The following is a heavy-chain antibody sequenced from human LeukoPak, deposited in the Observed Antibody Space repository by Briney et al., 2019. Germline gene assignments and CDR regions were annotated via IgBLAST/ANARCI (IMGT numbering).Heavy chain of an antibody. V-gene: IGHV4-31*03. Sequence: KTSQTLSLTCTVSGGSISSGGYYWSWIRQHPGKGREWIGYIYYSGSTYYNPSLKSRVTIPVDTSKNQFSLKLSSVTAADTAVYYCARRPRLSKLGAFDIWGQGTMVTVSS. D-gene: IGHD2/OR15-2a*01. CDR1: GGSISSGGYY. CDR2: IYYSGST. CDR3: ARRPRLSKLGAFDI. J-gene: IGHJ3*02.